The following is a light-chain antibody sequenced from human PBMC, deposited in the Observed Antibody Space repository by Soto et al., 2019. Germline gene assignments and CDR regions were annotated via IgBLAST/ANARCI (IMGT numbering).Light chain of an antibody. CDR1: QTVSNN. Sequence: DIVMTQSPDSLAVSLGERATINCRSSQTVSNNLAWYQHKSGQPPKLVIYWASTREFGVPERFSGSGSGTDFTLTISSLQAEDVAVYYCQQYYNSIRTFGQGTKVDIK. V-gene: IGKV4-1*01. J-gene: IGKJ1*01. CDR2: WAS. CDR3: QQYYNSIRT.